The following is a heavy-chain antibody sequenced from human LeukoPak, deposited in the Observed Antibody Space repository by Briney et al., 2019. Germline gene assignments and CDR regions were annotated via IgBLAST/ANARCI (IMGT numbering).Heavy chain of an antibody. CDR1: GYTFTSYD. Sequence: ASVKVSCKASGYTFTSYDINWVRQATGQGLEWVGWMNPNSGNTGYAQKFQGRVTMTRNTSISTAYMELSSLRSEDTAVFYCARGRNYGDSLYAFDIWGQGTMVTVSS. CDR3: ARGRNYGDSLYAFDI. D-gene: IGHD4-17*01. J-gene: IGHJ3*02. CDR2: MNPNSGNT. V-gene: IGHV1-8*01.